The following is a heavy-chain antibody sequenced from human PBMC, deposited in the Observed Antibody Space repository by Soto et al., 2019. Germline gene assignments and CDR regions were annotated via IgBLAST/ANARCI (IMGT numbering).Heavy chain of an antibody. D-gene: IGHD3-16*01. Sequence: XETLSLTCTVAGCSISSYYWSWIRQPPGKGLEWIGYIYYSGSTNYNPSLKSRVTISVDTSKNQFSLKLSSVTAADTAVYYCAREGALWPRAFDIWGRGTMVTVSS. V-gene: IGHV4-59*01. J-gene: IGHJ3*02. CDR2: IYYSGST. CDR1: GCSISSYY. CDR3: AREGALWPRAFDI.